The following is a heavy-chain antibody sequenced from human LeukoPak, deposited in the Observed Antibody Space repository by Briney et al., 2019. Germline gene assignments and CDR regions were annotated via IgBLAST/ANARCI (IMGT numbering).Heavy chain of an antibody. D-gene: IGHD3-22*01. CDR1: RFTFSNYA. V-gene: IGHV3-30*04. CDR3: VREPYFDSSGEP. J-gene: IGHJ5*02. Sequence: GGSLRLFRAASRFTFSNYAMHWVRQARSKGLEWVAVISYDGSDKFYADSVKGRFTVSRDNSNNTLYLQMNSLRLEDTAVYHCVREPYFDSSGEPWGQGTLVTVSS. CDR2: ISYDGSDK.